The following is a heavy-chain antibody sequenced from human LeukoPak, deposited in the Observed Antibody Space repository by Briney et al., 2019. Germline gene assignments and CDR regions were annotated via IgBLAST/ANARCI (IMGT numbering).Heavy chain of an antibody. V-gene: IGHV1-8*01. CDR3: ATARRITMVRGLKYYYYYYYMDV. J-gene: IGHJ6*03. D-gene: IGHD3-10*01. Sequence: ASVKVSCKASGYTFTSYDINWVRQATGQGLEWMGWMNPNSGNTGYAQKFQGRVTMTRNTSISTAYMELSSLRSEDTAVYYCATARRITMVRGLKYYYYYYYMDVWGKGTTVTISS. CDR2: MNPNSGNT. CDR1: GYTFTSYD.